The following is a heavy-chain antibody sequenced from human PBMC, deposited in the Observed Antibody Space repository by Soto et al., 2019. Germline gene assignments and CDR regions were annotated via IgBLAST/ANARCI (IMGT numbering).Heavy chain of an antibody. CDR2: ISSSSSYI. D-gene: IGHD3-10*01. Sequence: EVQLVESGGGLVKPGGSLRLSCAASGFTFSSYSMNWVRQAPGKGLEWVSSISSSSSYIYYADSVKGRFTISRDNAKNSLYLQMNSLRAEDTAVYYCARRESYGSGSKYFDYWGQGTLVTVSS. CDR1: GFTFSSYS. CDR3: ARRESYGSGSKYFDY. J-gene: IGHJ4*02. V-gene: IGHV3-21*01.